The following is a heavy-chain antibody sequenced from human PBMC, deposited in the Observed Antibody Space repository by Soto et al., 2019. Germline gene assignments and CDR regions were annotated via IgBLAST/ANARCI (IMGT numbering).Heavy chain of an antibody. CDR1: GYTFTSYY. CDR3: ARDDWYYYDSSGYYLGAFDI. J-gene: IGHJ3*02. D-gene: IGHD3-22*01. V-gene: IGHV1-46*01. Sequence: ASVKVSCKPSGYTFTSYYMHWGRQAPGQGLEWMGIINPSGGNTSYAQKSQGRVTMTRDTSTSTVYMELSSLRSEDTAVYYCARDDWYYYDSSGYYLGAFDIWGQGTTVTVSS. CDR2: INPSGGNT.